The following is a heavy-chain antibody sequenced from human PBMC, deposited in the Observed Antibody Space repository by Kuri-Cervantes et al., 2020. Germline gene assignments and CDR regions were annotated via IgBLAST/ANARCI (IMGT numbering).Heavy chain of an antibody. CDR1: GGTFSSYA. CDR2: IIPIFGTA. V-gene: IGHV1-69*13. D-gene: IGHD6-13*01. Sequence: SVKVSCKASGGTFSSYAISWVRQAPGQGLEWMGGIIPIFGTANYAQKFQGRVTITADESTSTAYMELSSLRAEDTALYYCAKDIAAAGTDAFDIWGQGTMVTVSS. J-gene: IGHJ3*02. CDR3: AKDIAAAGTDAFDI.